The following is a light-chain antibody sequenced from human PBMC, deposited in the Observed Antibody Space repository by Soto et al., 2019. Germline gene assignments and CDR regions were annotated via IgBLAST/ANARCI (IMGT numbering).Light chain of an antibody. CDR3: MRALRVPA. V-gene: IGKV2-28*01. J-gene: IGKJ1*01. Sequence: DTVMTQSPLSLPVTPGEPASISCRSSQSLLERNGNNYLNWYLQRPGQSPHLLIYMASTRASGVPDMFSGSVSGTDFILRISRVEAEHVGVYYCMRALRVPAFGHGTKVEIK. CDR1: QSLLERNGNNY. CDR2: MAS.